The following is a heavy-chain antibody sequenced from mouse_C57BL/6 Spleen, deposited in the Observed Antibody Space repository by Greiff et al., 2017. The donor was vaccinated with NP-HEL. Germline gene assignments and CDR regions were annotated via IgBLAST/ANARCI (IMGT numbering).Heavy chain of an antibody. CDR2: IWGDGST. V-gene: IGHV2-3*01. CDR3: AIYGYDYAMDY. D-gene: IGHD2-2*01. J-gene: IGHJ4*01. CDR1: GFSLTSYG. Sequence: QVQLKESGPGLVAPSQSLSISCTVSGFSLTSYGVSWVRQPPGKGLEWLGVIWGDGSTTYYSAHISRLSSSKDNPKSQVFLELNRLQTDDTATYYCAIYGYDYAMDYWGKGTTVTVAS.